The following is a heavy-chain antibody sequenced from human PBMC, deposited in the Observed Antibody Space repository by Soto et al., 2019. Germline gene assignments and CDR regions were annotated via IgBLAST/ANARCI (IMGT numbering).Heavy chain of an antibody. D-gene: IGHD4-4*01. CDR3: ARAATDYSHDY. CDR2: VYYRGST. Sequence: QLQLQESGPGLVKPSETLSLTCTVSGGSIITTTYYWGWLRQPPGKGLEWIGSVYYRGSTYYNPSLKSRVTIPVATSMNHFSLMLSSVTAADTAVYFCARAATDYSHDYWGLGNLVTVSS. J-gene: IGHJ4*02. CDR1: GGSIITTTYY. V-gene: IGHV4-39*02.